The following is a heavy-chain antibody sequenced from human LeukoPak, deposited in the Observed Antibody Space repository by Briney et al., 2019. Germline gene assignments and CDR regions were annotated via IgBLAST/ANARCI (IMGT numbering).Heavy chain of an antibody. D-gene: IGHD1-26*01. CDR1: GYSISSGYY. Sequence: SETLSLTCTVSGYSISSGYYWGWIRQPPGKGLEWIGSIYHSGSTYYNPSHKSRVTISVDTSKNQFSLKLSSVTAADTAVYYCARVAPTTYNWFDPWGQGTLVTVSS. CDR2: IYHSGST. J-gene: IGHJ5*02. V-gene: IGHV4-38-2*02. CDR3: ARVAPTTYNWFDP.